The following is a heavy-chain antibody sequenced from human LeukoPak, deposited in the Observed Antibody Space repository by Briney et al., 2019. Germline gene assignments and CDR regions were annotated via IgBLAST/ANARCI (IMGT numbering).Heavy chain of an antibody. CDR1: GYSISSVYY. D-gene: IGHD5-12*01. CDR3: ARLPATYDAFDI. J-gene: IGHJ3*02. CDR2: INHSGST. V-gene: IGHV4-38-2*02. Sequence: SETLSLTCTVSGYSISSVYYWGWIRQPPGKGLEWIGEINHSGSTNYNPSLKSRVTISVDTSKNQFSLKLSSVTAADTAVYYCARLPATYDAFDIWGQGTMVTVSS.